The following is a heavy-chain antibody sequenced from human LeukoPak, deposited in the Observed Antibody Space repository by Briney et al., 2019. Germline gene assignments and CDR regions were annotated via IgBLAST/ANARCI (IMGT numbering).Heavy chain of an antibody. Sequence: SQTLSLTCAISGDSVSSKSSAWNWIRQSPSRGLEWLGRTYYRSKWKFDYPLAVKSRVTINPDTSKNQFSLQLNSVTPEDTAVYYCARNTADLDFWGQGTLVTVSS. CDR1: GDSVSSKSSA. D-gene: IGHD2-21*02. J-gene: IGHJ4*02. CDR3: ARNTADLDF. CDR2: TYYRSKWKF. V-gene: IGHV6-1*01.